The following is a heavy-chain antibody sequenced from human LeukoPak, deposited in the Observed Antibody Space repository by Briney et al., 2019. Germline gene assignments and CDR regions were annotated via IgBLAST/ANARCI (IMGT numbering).Heavy chain of an antibody. J-gene: IGHJ6*02. Sequence: GASVKVSCKASAYTFINFFIHWVRQAPGQGLEWMGWMNPNSGGTNYAQKFQGRVTMTRDTSISTAYMELSRLRSDDTAVYYCAREDIPRPYGMDVWGQGTTVTVSS. CDR3: AREDIPRPYGMDV. D-gene: IGHD2-2*02. CDR2: MNPNSGGT. CDR1: AYTFINFF. V-gene: IGHV1-2*02.